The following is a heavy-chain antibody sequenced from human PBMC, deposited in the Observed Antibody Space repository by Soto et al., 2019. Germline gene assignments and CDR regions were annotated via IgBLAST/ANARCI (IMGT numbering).Heavy chain of an antibody. D-gene: IGHD2-2*01. Sequence: EVQLLESGGGLVQPGGSLRLSCAASGFTFSSYAMGWVRQAPGKGLEWVSAISGSGGSTYYADSVKGRFTISRDNSKNTLYLQMNSLRAEDTAVYYCAKVVPAAISLAEYFQHWGQGTLVTVSS. CDR1: GFTFSSYA. CDR3: AKVVPAAISLAEYFQH. J-gene: IGHJ1*01. V-gene: IGHV3-23*01. CDR2: ISGSGGST.